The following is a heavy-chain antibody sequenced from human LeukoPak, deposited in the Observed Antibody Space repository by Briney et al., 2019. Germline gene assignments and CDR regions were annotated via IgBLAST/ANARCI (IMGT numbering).Heavy chain of an antibody. CDR3: VRYVVSGSGIYYFDY. CDR1: GGSISSSXXX. J-gene: IGHJ4*02. CDR2: INYSGST. Sequence: SETLSLTCTVSGGSISSSXXXXXXLRXXXXXXXXXXXXINYSGSTYYNPSXXXXXXXXVDTSKNQFSLKLSSVTAADTAVFYCVRYVVSGSGIYYFDYWGQGTLVTVSS. D-gene: IGHD3-10*01. V-gene: IGHV4-39*01.